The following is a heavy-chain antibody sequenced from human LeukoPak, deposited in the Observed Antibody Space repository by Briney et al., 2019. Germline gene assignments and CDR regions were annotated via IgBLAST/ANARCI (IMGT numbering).Heavy chain of an antibody. D-gene: IGHD3-16*01. CDR1: GFTFTGYF. V-gene: IGHV1-2*02. CDR3: ARDLEDLGCFDY. CDR2: INPNSGGT. Sequence: ASVKVSCKASGFTFTGYFMHWMRQAPGQGLEWMGWINPNSGGTNYAQKFQGRVTMTRDTSISTIYMELSRLRSDDTAVYYCARDLEDLGCFDYWGQGTLLTVSS. J-gene: IGHJ4*02.